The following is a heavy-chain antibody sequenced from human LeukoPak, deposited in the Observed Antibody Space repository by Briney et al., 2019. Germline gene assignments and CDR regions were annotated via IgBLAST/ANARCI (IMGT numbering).Heavy chain of an antibody. CDR1: GGSISSSSYY. CDR3: ARQVVAVAGTGYFDY. Sequence: SETLSLTCTVSGGSISSSSYYWGWHRQPPGQGLGWIGSIYYSGSTYYNASLKSRGTISVDTSKNQFSLKLNSVTAADTAVYFCARQVVAVAGTGYFDYWGQGTLVTVSS. V-gene: IGHV4-39*01. J-gene: IGHJ4*02. CDR2: IYYSGST. D-gene: IGHD6-19*01.